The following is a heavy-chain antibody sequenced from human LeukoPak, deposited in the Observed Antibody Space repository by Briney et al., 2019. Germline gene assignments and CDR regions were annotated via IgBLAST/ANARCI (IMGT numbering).Heavy chain of an antibody. Sequence: SETLSLTCTVSGGSISSYYWSWIRQPPGKGLEWIGYIYYSGSTNYNPSLKSRVTISVDTSKNQFSLKLSSVTAADTAVYYCARVPLGYCSSTSCPYYYYYGMDVWGKGTTVTVPS. CDR1: GGSISSYY. CDR3: ARVPLGYCSSTSCPYYYYYGMDV. V-gene: IGHV4-59*01. D-gene: IGHD2-2*01. CDR2: IYYSGST. J-gene: IGHJ6*04.